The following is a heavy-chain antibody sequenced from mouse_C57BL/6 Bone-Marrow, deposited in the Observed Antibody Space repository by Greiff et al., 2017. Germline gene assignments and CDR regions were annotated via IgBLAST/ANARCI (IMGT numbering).Heavy chain of an antibody. J-gene: IGHJ3*01. CDR2: ISGGGGNT. CDR1: GFTFSSYT. CDR3: GRQAWFAY. Sequence: DVQLVESGGGLVKPGGSLKLSCAASGFTFSSYTMSWVRQTPEKRLEWVATISGGGGNTYYPDSVKGRFTITRDNAKNTLYLQMSSLGSEDTALYYCGRQAWFAYWGQGTLVTVSA. V-gene: IGHV5-9*01.